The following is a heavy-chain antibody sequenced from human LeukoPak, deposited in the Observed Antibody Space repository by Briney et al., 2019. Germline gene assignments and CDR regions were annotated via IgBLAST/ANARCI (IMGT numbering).Heavy chain of an antibody. CDR2: INHSGST. CDR3: ARGPYYDSSGYYPT. J-gene: IGHJ5*02. V-gene: IGHV4-34*01. Sequence: SETLSLTCTVSGGSISSYYWSWIRQPPGKGLEWIGEINHSGSTNYNPSLKSRVTISVDTSKNQFSLKLSSVTAADTAVYYCARGPYYDSSGYYPTWGQGTLVTVSS. CDR1: GGSISSYY. D-gene: IGHD3-22*01.